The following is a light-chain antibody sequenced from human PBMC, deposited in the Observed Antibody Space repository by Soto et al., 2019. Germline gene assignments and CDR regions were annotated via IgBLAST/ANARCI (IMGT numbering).Light chain of an antibody. CDR2: EVS. V-gene: IGLV2-8*01. J-gene: IGLJ1*01. Sequence: QSALAQPPSASGSPGQSVTISCTGTSSDVGGYNFVSWYQHLPGKAPKVIIYEVSKRPSGVPNRFSGSKSGNTASLTVSGLQAEDEADYYCSSYAGSNIYVFGTGTKVTVL. CDR1: SSDVGGYNF. CDR3: SSYAGSNIYV.